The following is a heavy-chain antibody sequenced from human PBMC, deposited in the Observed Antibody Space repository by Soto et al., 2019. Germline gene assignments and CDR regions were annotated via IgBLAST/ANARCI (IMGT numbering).Heavy chain of an antibody. CDR1: VGSISSYY. D-gene: IGHD3-10*01. CDR2: IYYSGRT. Sequence: PSETLSLTCTVSVGSISSYYWSWIRQPPGKGLEWFGYIYYSGRTNYNPSLKSRVTISVDTSNNQFSLKLSSVTAADTAVYYCSRDQVVRGVMRAFDIWGKGRMGT. V-gene: IGHV4-59*01. CDR3: SRDQVVRGVMRAFDI. J-gene: IGHJ3*02.